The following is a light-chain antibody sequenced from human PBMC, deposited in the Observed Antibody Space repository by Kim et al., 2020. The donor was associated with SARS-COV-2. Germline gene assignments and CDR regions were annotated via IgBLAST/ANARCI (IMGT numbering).Light chain of an antibody. V-gene: IGLV3-19*01. CDR2: GKN. Sequence: VALGQTVRITCKGDSLRTYIATWYQQKPGQAPILVIYGKNPRPSGIPDRFSGSTSGNTASLTITGTQAGDEADYYCNSRDSNDNVVFGGGTQLTVL. CDR3: NSRDSNDNVV. J-gene: IGLJ2*01. CDR1: SLRTYI.